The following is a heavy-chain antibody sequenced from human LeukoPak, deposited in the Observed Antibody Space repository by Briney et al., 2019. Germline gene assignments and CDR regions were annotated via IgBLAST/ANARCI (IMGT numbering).Heavy chain of an antibody. V-gene: IGHV3-7*01. CDR3: VSQQVAPP. J-gene: IGHJ5*02. D-gene: IGHD5-12*01. CDR2: IKEDGSIE. Sequence: GGSLRLSCVASGFNFSHYWMSWVRQAPGKGLEWVANIKEDGSIEDYVDSVKGRFTVSRDNAKNSLYLEMNSLRVEDTAVYYCVSQQVAPPWGQGTLVIVSS. CDR1: GFNFSHYW.